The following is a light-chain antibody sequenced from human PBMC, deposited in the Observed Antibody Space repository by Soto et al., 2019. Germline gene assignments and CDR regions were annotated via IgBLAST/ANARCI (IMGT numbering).Light chain of an antibody. J-gene: IGLJ1*01. CDR3: QSYDSSLSHV. Sequence: QAVVTQPPSVSGAPGQRVTISCTGSSSNIGTGSDVHWYQQLPGTAPKLLIYGTSNRPSGVPDRFSGSKSGTSASLAITGLQAEDEADYYCQSYDSSLSHVFGTGTKLTVL. CDR1: SSNIGTGSD. V-gene: IGLV1-40*01. CDR2: GTS.